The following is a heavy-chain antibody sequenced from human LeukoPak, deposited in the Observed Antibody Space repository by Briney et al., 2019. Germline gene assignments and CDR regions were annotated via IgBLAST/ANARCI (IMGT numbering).Heavy chain of an antibody. Sequence: GGSLRLSCAASGFTFSSYNMDWVRQAPGKGLEWVSFIDSSSRYIYQADSVKGRFTISRDNAKNSLYLQMNSLRAEDTAVYYCARGSSGNYFDYWGQGTLVTVSS. CDR3: ARGSSGNYFDY. CDR2: IDSSSRYI. J-gene: IGHJ4*02. CDR1: GFTFSSYN. D-gene: IGHD3-22*01. V-gene: IGHV3-21*01.